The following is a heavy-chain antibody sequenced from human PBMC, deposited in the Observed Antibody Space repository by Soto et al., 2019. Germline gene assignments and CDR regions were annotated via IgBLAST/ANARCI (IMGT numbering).Heavy chain of an antibody. Sequence: GGSLRLSCAASGFTFSSYAMSWVRQAPGKGLECVSAISGSGGSTYYADSVKGRFTISRDNSKNTLYLQMNSLRAEDTAVYYCAKSIAAPQVGDYYYGMDVWGQGTTVTVSS. J-gene: IGHJ6*02. V-gene: IGHV3-23*01. D-gene: IGHD6-6*01. CDR1: GFTFSSYA. CDR2: ISGSGGST. CDR3: AKSIAAPQVGDYYYGMDV.